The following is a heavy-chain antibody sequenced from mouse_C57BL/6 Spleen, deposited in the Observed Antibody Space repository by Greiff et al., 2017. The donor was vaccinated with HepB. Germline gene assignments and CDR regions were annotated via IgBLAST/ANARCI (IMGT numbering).Heavy chain of an antibody. CDR3: ARSNWDVDYAMDY. CDR1: GYTFTDYN. J-gene: IGHJ4*01. Sequence: VQLQQSGPELVKPGASVKIPCKASGYTFTDYNMDWVKQSHGKSLEWIGDINPNNGGTIYNQKFKGKATLTVDKSSSTAYMELRSLTSEDTAVYYCARSNWDVDYAMDYWGQGTSVTVSS. D-gene: IGHD4-1*02. CDR2: INPNNGGT. V-gene: IGHV1-18*01.